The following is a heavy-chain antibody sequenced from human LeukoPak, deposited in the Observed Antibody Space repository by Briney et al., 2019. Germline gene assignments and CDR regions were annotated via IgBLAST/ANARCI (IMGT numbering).Heavy chain of an antibody. CDR1: GGSISSYY. V-gene: IGHV4-59*08. Sequence: SETLSLTCTVSGGSISSYYWSWIRQPPGKGLEWIGYIYYSGSTNYNPSLKSRVTISVDTSKNQFSLKLSSVTAADTAVYYCARFEAKWFGFDYWGQGTLVTVSS. CDR3: ARFEAKWFGFDY. CDR2: IYYSGST. J-gene: IGHJ4*02. D-gene: IGHD3-22*01.